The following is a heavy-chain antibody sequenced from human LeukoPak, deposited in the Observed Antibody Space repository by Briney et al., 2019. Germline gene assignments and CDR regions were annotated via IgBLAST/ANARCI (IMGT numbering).Heavy chain of an antibody. CDR3: ARVNAYYYGSGSYSHFDY. CDR1: GGSISSYY. J-gene: IGHJ4*02. Sequence: SETLSLTCTVSGGSISSYYWSWIRQPPGRGLEWIGYIYYSGSTNYNPSLKSRVTISVDTSKNQFSLKLSSVTAADTAVYYCARVNAYYYGSGSYSHFDYWGQGTLVTVSS. CDR2: IYYSGST. D-gene: IGHD3-10*01. V-gene: IGHV4-59*01.